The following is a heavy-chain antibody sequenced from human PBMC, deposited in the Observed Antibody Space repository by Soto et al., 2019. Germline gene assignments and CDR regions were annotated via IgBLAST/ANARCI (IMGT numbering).Heavy chain of an antibody. J-gene: IGHJ4*02. CDR2: IYYSGST. V-gene: IGHV4-31*03. D-gene: IGHD2-15*01. CDR3: ARESVVMNIDY. CDR1: GGSISSGGYY. Sequence: KTSETLSLTCTVSGGSISSGGYYWSWIRQHPGKGLEWIGYIYYSGSTYYNPSLKSRVTISVDTSKNQFSLKLSSVTAADTAVYYCARESVVMNIDYWGQGTLVTVSS.